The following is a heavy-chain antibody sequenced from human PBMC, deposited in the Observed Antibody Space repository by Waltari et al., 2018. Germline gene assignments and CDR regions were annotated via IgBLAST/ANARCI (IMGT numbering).Heavy chain of an antibody. CDR2: IYYSGST. J-gene: IGHJ5*02. V-gene: IGHV4-39*01. Sequence: QLQLQESGPGLVKPSETLSLTCTVSGGSISSSSYYWGWIRQPPGKGLEWIGSIYYSGSTYYNPSLKSRVTISVDTSKNQFSLKLSSGTAADTAVYYCARHEGGTRITIFGVVIPNWFDPWGQGTLVTVSS. CDR1: GGSISSSSYY. D-gene: IGHD3-3*01. CDR3: ARHEGGTRITIFGVVIPNWFDP.